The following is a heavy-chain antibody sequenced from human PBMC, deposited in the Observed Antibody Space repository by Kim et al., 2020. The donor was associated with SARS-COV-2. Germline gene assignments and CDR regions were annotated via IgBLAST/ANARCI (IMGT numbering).Heavy chain of an antibody. CDR1: GGTFSSYA. Sequence: SVKVSCKASGGTFSSYAISWVRQAPGQGLEWMGGIIPIFGTANYAQKFQGRVTITADESTSTAYMELSSLRSEDTAVYYCARDRSFGGATVTTGFDYWGQGTLVTVSS. V-gene: IGHV1-69*13. CDR2: IIPIFGTA. CDR3: ARDRSFGGATVTTGFDY. D-gene: IGHD4-17*01. J-gene: IGHJ4*02.